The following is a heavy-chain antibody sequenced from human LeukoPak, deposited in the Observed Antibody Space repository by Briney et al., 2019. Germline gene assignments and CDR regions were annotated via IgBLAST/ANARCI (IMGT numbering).Heavy chain of an antibody. CDR2: IRYDGHNK. CDR3: ARGNSQAPRGSCYF. D-gene: IGHD2-15*01. Sequence: GGSLRLSCAASGFTFSSYGMHWVRQAPGKGLDWVAFIRYDGHNKYYADSVKGRFTTSRDNSKNTLYLQMNSLRAEDTAVYYCARGNSQAPRGSCYFWGQGTLVTVSS. CDR1: GFTFSSYG. J-gene: IGHJ4*02. V-gene: IGHV3-30*02.